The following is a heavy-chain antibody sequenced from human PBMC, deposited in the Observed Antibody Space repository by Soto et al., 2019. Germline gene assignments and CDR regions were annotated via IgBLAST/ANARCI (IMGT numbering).Heavy chain of an antibody. CDR3: ARTQAYTHYGMDV. Sequence: SVKLSCKASGATFTSYAISWVPQAPGQGLEWMGGIIPIFGTANYAQKFQGRVTTTADESTSTAYMELSSLRSDDTAVYYCARTQAYTHYGMDVWGQGTTVTVSS. CDR1: GATFTSYA. CDR2: IIPIFGTA. D-gene: IGHD1-20*01. V-gene: IGHV1-69*13. J-gene: IGHJ6*02.